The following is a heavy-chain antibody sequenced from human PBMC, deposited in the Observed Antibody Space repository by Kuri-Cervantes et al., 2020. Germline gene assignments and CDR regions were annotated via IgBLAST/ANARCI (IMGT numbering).Heavy chain of an antibody. J-gene: IGHJ6*02. V-gene: IGHV3-9*01. D-gene: IGHD3-10*01. CDR3: AKTAGSGTYLSGGYGMDV. Sequence: GGSLRLSCAASGFTVSSNYMSWVRQAPGKGLEWVSGISWKSGNIVYAESVKGRFTISRDNAKNSLYLQMNSLRAEDTALYYCAKTAGSGTYLSGGYGMDVWGQGTTVTVSS. CDR2: ISWKSGNI. CDR1: GFTVSSNY.